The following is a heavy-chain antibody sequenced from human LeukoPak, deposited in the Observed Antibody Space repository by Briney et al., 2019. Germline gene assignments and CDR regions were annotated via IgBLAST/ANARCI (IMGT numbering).Heavy chain of an antibody. CDR1: GGSISSSSFY. CDR3: ATSGWYLLPGIY. Sequence: PSETLSLTCTVSGGSISSSSFYWSWIRQPPGKGLEWIGYISYTGSTTYNSSLKSRVTISLDTSQNQFSLKLTSVTAADTAVFYCATSGWYLLPGIYWGQGTLVTVSS. J-gene: IGHJ4*02. V-gene: IGHV4-61*05. D-gene: IGHD6-19*01. CDR2: ISYTGST.